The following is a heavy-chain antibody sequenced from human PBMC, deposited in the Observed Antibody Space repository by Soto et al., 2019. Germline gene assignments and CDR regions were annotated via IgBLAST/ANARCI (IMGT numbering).Heavy chain of an antibody. J-gene: IGHJ5*02. CDR2: IHYSGST. D-gene: IGHD6-13*01. CDR3: AREAGSRSWDGLDWFDP. V-gene: IGHV4-31*03. CDR1: GGSISSGGYY. Sequence: PSETLSLTCTVSGGSISSGGYYWSWIRQHPGKGLEWIGYIHYSGSTYYNPSLKSRVTISVDTSKNQFSLKLSSVTAADTAVYYCAREAGSRSWDGLDWFDPWGQGTLVTVYS.